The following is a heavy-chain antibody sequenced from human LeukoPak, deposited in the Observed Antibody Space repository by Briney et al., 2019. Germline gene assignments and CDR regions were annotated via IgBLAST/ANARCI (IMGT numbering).Heavy chain of an antibody. D-gene: IGHD3-10*01. J-gene: IGHJ4*02. CDR1: GGSIDSTNW. CDR3: ARGVSAYYYGSGSYYFDY. CDR2: IHHDGRI. V-gene: IGHV4/OR15-8*01. Sequence: SETLSLTCDVSGGSIDSTNWWNWVRQPPGKGLEWIGEIHHDGRINYNPSLKSRVTLSVDKSKNQFSLRLNSVTAADTAVYYCARGVSAYYYGSGSYYFDYWGQGTLVTVSS.